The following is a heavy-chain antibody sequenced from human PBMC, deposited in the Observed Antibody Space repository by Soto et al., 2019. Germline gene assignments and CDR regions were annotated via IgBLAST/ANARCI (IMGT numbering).Heavy chain of an antibody. V-gene: IGHV3-11*01. CDR1: GFTFSDYY. J-gene: IGHJ4*02. CDR3: AREHCSGGSCYSSPVDY. D-gene: IGHD2-15*01. CDR2: ISSSGSTI. Sequence: PGGSLRLSCAASGFTFSDYYMSWIRQATGKGLEWVSYISSSGSTIYYADSVKGRFTISRDNAKNSLYLQMNSLRAEDTAVYYCAREHCSGGSCYSSPVDYWGQGTLVTVSS.